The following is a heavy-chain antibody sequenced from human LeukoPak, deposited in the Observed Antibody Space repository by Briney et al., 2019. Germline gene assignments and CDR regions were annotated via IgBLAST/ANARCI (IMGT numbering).Heavy chain of an antibody. CDR3: ARQPYMLGAYYFDY. J-gene: IGHJ4*02. CDR2: IFYSGST. CDR1: GGSMSSFY. V-gene: IGHV4-59*08. D-gene: IGHD1-26*01. Sequence: SETLSLTCTVSGGSMSSFYWSWIRQPPGKGLEWIGYIFYSGSTNYNPSLKSRVTLSVDTSKNQFSLKLGSVTAADTAVYYCARQPYMLGAYYFDYWGQGTLVTVSS.